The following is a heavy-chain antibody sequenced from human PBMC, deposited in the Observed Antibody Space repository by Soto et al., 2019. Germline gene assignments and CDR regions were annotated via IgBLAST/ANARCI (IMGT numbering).Heavy chain of an antibody. CDR2: IWYDGSNK. CDR3: ARDNLDILTGYYTPRLRNNWFDP. J-gene: IGHJ5*02. Sequence: QVQLVESGGGVVQPGRSLRLSCAASGFTFSSYGMHWVRQAPGKGLEWVAVIWYDGSNKYYADSVKGRFTISRDNTKNTLDLQMNSLRADDTAVYYCARDNLDILTGYYTPRLRNNWFDPWGQGTLVTVSS. CDR1: GFTFSSYG. D-gene: IGHD3-9*01. V-gene: IGHV3-33*01.